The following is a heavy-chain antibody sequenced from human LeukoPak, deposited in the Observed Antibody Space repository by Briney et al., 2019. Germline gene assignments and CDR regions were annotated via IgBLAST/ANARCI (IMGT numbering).Heavy chain of an antibody. CDR2: SRNKANSHTT. CDR3: VGGRNGFDY. CDR1: GFIFSDHY. D-gene: IGHD2-8*01. V-gene: IGHV3-72*01. Sequence: GGSLRLSCAASGFIFSDHYMDWVRQAPGKGLEWVGRSRNKANSHTTEYAASVKGRFTVSRDNSKNSLYLQMNSLKTEDTAVYYCVGGRNGFDYWGPGTLVTVSS. J-gene: IGHJ4*02.